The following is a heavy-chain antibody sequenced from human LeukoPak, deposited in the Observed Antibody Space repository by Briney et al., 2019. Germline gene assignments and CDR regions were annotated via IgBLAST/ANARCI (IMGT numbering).Heavy chain of an antibody. CDR2: INPNSGGT. CDR3: ARVFLWFGELYGYYFDY. CDR1: GYTFTDYY. J-gene: IGHJ4*02. D-gene: IGHD3-10*01. V-gene: IGHV1-2*02. Sequence: GASVKVSCKASGYTFTDYYMHWVRQAPGQGLEWMGWINPNSGGTNYAQKFQGRVTLTTDTSTSTAYMELRSLRSDDTAVYYCARVFLWFGELYGYYFDYWGQGTLVTVSS.